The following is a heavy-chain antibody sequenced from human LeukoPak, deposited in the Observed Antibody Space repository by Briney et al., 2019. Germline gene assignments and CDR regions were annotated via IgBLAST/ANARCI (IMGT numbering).Heavy chain of an antibody. D-gene: IGHD5-18*01. V-gene: IGHV4-30-2*01. CDR3: AARYSYGSNWFDP. J-gene: IGHJ5*02. Sequence: SETLSLTCAVSGGSISSGGYPWSWIRQPPGKGLEWIGYIYHSGSTYYNPSLKSRVTISVDRSKNQFSLKLSSVTAADTAVYYCAARYSYGSNWFDPWGQGTLVTVSS. CDR2: IYHSGST. CDR1: GGSISSGGYP.